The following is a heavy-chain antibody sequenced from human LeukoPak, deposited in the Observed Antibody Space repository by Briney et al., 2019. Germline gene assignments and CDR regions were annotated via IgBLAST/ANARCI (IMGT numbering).Heavy chain of an antibody. J-gene: IGHJ4*02. V-gene: IGHV3-64*01. D-gene: IGHD6-13*01. CDR3: ARQQQLASFDY. Sequence: GGSLRLSCAASGFTFSSYAMHWVRQAPGKGLEYVSAISSNGGSTYYANSVKGRFTISRDNSKNTLYLQMGSLRAEDMAVYYCARQQQLASFDYWGQGTLVTVSS. CDR2: ISSNGGST. CDR1: GFTFSSYA.